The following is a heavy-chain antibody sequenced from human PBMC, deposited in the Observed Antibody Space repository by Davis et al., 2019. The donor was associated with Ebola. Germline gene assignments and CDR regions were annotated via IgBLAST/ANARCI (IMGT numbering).Heavy chain of an antibody. CDR3: ARADYTRYFDH. Sequence: SETLSLTCAVYGGSFSGYYWSWIRQPPGKGLEWIGEINHSGSTNYNPSLKSRVTISVDTSNNQFSLSLNSVTAADTAVYYCARADYTRYFDHWGQGTVVTVSP. D-gene: IGHD3-16*01. J-gene: IGHJ4*02. V-gene: IGHV4-34*01. CDR2: INHSGST. CDR1: GGSFSGYY.